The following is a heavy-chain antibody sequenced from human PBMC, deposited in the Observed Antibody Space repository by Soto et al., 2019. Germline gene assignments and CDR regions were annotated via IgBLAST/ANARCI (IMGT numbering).Heavy chain of an antibody. J-gene: IGHJ4*02. CDR3: ARALRGGSYFSYILG. CDR2: ISYDGSNK. Sequence: GGSLRLSCAASGFTFSSYAMHWVRQAPGKGLEWVAVISYDGSNKYYADSVKGRFTISRDNSKNTLYLQMNSLRAEDTAVYYCARALRGGSYFSYILGWGQGTLVTVSS. V-gene: IGHV3-30-3*01. D-gene: IGHD1-26*01. CDR1: GFTFSSYA.